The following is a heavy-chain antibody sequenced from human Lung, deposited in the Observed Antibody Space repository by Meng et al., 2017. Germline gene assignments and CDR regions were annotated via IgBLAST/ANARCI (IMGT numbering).Heavy chain of an antibody. CDR2: INHSGST. Sequence: QVQLQQLVAELLKPSETLSLTCVVSGGSFSDSYWSWIRQPPGKGLEWIGEINHSGSTNYNPSLESRATISVDTSQTNLSLKLSSVTAADSAVYYCARGPTTMAHDFDYWGQGTLVTVSS. J-gene: IGHJ4*02. D-gene: IGHD4-11*01. CDR1: GGSFSDSY. V-gene: IGHV4-34*01. CDR3: ARGPTTMAHDFDY.